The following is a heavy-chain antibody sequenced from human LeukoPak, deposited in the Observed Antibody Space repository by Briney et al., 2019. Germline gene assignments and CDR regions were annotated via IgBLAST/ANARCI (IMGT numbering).Heavy chain of an antibody. D-gene: IGHD3-10*01. CDR1: GGTFSSYA. CDR3: ARGHYYGSGSYYGGFDY. CDR2: IIPIFGTA. J-gene: IGHJ4*02. Sequence: ASVNVSCKASGGTFSSYAISWVRQAPGQGLEWMGGIIPIFGTANYAQKFQGRVTITADESTSTAYMELSSLRSEDTAVYYCARGHYYGSGSYYGGFDYWGQGTLVTVSS. V-gene: IGHV1-69*13.